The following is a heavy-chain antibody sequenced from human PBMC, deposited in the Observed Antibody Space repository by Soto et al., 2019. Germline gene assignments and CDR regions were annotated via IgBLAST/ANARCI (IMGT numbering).Heavy chain of an antibody. J-gene: IGHJ3*02. V-gene: IGHV4-59*01. CDR1: GGSISSYY. CDR2: IYYSGST. D-gene: IGHD5-12*01. Sequence: PSETLSLTCTVSGGSISSYYWSWIRQPPGKGLGWIGYIYYSGSTNYNPSLKSRVTISVDTSKNQFSLKLSSVTAADTAVYYCARGKMATIFGRFAFDIWGQGTMVTVSS. CDR3: ARGKMATIFGRFAFDI.